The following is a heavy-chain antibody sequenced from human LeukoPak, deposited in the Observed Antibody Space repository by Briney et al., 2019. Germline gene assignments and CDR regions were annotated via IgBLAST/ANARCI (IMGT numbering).Heavy chain of an antibody. V-gene: IGHV1-2*02. CDR2: INPNSGGT. CDR1: GYTFTGYY. CDR3: ARDQDGYYYYYMDV. Sequence: VSVKVSCKASGYTFTGYYMHWVRQAPGQGLEWMGWINPNSGGTNYAQKFQGRVTMTRDTSISTAYMELSRLRSDDTAVDYCARDQDGYYYYYMDVWGKGTTVTVSS. J-gene: IGHJ6*03.